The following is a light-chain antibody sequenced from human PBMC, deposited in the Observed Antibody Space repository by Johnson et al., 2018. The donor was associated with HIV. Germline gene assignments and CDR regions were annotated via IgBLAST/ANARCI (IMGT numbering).Light chain of an antibody. CDR3: GTWDTSLSAPYV. V-gene: IGLV1-51*02. J-gene: IGLJ1*01. Sequence: QSVLTQPPSVSAAPGQKVTISCSGSSSNIGNNYVSWYQQLPGTAPKLLICENNKRPSGIPDRFSCSKSGTSATLGITGLQTGDAADYYCGTWDTSLSAPYVFGTGTKVTVL. CDR2: ENN. CDR1: SSNIGNNY.